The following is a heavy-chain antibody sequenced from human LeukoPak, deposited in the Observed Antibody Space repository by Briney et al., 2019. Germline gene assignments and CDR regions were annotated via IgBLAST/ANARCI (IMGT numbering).Heavy chain of an antibody. CDR1: GVSISSGSYY. CDR2: IYTSGST. D-gene: IGHD4-23*01. Sequence: SQTLSLTCTVSGVSISSGSYYWSWLRQPAGKGLEWIGRIYTSGSTNYNPSLKSRVTISVDTSKNQFSLKLSSVTAADTAVYYCARDWVVTSDYYYMDVWGKGTTVTVSS. V-gene: IGHV4-61*02. CDR3: ARDWVVTSDYYYMDV. J-gene: IGHJ6*03.